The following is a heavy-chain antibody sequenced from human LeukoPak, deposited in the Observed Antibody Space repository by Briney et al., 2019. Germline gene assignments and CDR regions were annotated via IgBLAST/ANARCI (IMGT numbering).Heavy chain of an antibody. V-gene: IGHV3-7*01. J-gene: IGHJ4*02. CDR1: GFTFSSYW. D-gene: IGHD5-12*01. CDR2: IKQGGSEK. CDR3: ARDVSGYYYSDY. Sequence: GGSLRLSCAASGFTFSSYWMSWVRQAPGKGLEWVANIKQGGSEKYYVDSVRGRFTISRDNAKNSLYLQMNSLRAEDTAVYYCARDVSGYYYSDYWGQGTLVTVSS.